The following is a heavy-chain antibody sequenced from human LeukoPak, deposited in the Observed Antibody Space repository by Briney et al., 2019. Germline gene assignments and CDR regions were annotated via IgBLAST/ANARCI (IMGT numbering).Heavy chain of an antibody. J-gene: IGHJ4*02. D-gene: IGHD3-16*01. Sequence: GRSLRLSCAASGGTSSSHGMHRVRQAPGKGLEWVAVIWYDGSDKYYADSVKGRFTISRDNSKNTLYLQMTSLRADDTAVYYCARDRVLHYFDYWGQGALVTVSS. CDR2: IWYDGSDK. V-gene: IGHV3-33*01. CDR1: GGTSSSHG. CDR3: ARDRVLHYFDY.